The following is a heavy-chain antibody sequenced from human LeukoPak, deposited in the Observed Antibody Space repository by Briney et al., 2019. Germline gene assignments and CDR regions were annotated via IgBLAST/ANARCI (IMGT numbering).Heavy chain of an antibody. CDR2: ISRGVGST. V-gene: IGHV3-23*01. Sequence: GWSLRLSCAASGFTFGSYDLSWVRQAPGKGLECVAAISRGVGSTYYADSVKGRFTISRDNSKNTLYLQMNNLRADDTAVYYCAKKGQADDYGKPDWGQGTLVTVSS. CDR3: AKKGQADDYGKPD. D-gene: IGHD4-17*01. J-gene: IGHJ4*02. CDR1: GFTFGSYD.